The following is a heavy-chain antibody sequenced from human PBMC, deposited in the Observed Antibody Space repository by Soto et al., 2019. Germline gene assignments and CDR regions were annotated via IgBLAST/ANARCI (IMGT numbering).Heavy chain of an antibody. D-gene: IGHD6-13*01. CDR2: IYYSGST. J-gene: IGHJ4*02. CDR3: ARGPYSSSSELDY. V-gene: IGHV4-59*01. Sequence: SETLSLTCTVSGGSISSYYWSWIRQPPGKGLEWIGYIYYSGSTNYNPSLKSRVTISVDTSKNQFSLKLSSVTAADTAVYYCARGPYSSSSELDYWGQGTLVTVSS. CDR1: GGSISSYY.